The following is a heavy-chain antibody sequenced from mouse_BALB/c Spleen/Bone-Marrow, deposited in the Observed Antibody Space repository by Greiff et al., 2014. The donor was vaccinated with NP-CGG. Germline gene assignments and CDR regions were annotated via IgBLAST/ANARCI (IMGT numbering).Heavy chain of an antibody. J-gene: IGHJ1*01. CDR3: ASDGYIDY. V-gene: IGHV1-7*01. CDR2: IDPSTGYT. Sequence: QVQLQQSGAELVKPGASVKLSCKASGYTFTSYWMHWVNQRPGQGLEWIGYIDPSTGYTANNQKSKGKTTFTADKDPSPAYLHRSSLTAEDAAGYYCASDGYIDYWGPGTTVTVSS. CDR1: GYTFTSYW.